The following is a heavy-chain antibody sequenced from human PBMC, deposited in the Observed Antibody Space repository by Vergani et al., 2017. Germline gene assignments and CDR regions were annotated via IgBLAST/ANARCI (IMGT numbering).Heavy chain of an antibody. Sequence: QVQLQESGPGLVKPSQTLSLTCSVSGDSISSGVYYWNWIRQHPGKGLEWIGYIYSTGSTHHNPSLRRRINMSVDTSKNHFSLTLNSVTAADTAMYYCARMGGYDEGDAFRIGYFDSWGPGILVTVSS. CDR1: GDSISSGVYY. J-gene: IGHJ4*02. CDR3: ARMGGYDEGDAFRIGYFDS. CDR2: IYSTGST. V-gene: IGHV4-31*03. D-gene: IGHD3-22*01.